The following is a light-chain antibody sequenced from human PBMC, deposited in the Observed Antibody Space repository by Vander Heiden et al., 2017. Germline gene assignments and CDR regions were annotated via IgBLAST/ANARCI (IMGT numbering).Light chain of an antibody. J-gene: IGLJ3*02. CDR2: DVT. CDR3: SSYTYTSTLV. V-gene: IGLV2-14*01. Sequence: QSALTQPSSVSGSSGQSITISCTGTSSDVGGYNSVSWYQQHPGKAPKLIIYDVTDRPSGVSNRFSGSKSGNTASLTISGLQAEDEADYYCSSYTYTSTLVFGGGTKLTVL. CDR1: SSDVGGYNS.